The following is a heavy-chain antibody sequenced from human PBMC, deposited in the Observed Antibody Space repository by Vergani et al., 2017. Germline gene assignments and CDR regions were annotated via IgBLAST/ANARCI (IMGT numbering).Heavy chain of an antibody. D-gene: IGHD6-25*01. V-gene: IGHV4-31*11. CDR1: GGSISSGDHC. J-gene: IGHJ6*03. CDR3: ARVDTXVPATSHFYYMDV. Sequence: QVQLQESGPGVVKPSQTLSLTCAVSGGSISSGDHCWTWIRQRPGKGLEWIGYIFYSGTTYDNPSRRSRLTISVDTSQNQFSLKLRSVTAADTAVYYCARVDTXVPATSHFYYMDVWGKGTTVVVSS. CDR2: IFYSGTT.